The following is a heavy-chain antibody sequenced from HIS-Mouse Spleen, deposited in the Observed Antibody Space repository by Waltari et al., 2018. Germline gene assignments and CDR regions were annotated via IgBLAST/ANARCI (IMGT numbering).Heavy chain of an antibody. D-gene: IGHD1-1*01. J-gene: IGHJ5*02. Sequence: QVQLVESGGGVVQPGRSLRLSCAASGFTFSSYAMHWVRQAPGKGMEWVAVISYDGSNKYYADSVKGRFTISRDNSKNTLYLQMNSLRAEDTAVYYCARDLETTGWFDPWGQGTLVTVSS. V-gene: IGHV3-30*04. CDR1: GFTFSSYA. CDR3: ARDLETTGWFDP. CDR2: ISYDGSNK.